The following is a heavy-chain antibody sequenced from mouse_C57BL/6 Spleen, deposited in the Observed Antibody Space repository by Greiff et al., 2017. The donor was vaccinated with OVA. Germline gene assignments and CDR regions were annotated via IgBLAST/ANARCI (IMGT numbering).Heavy chain of an antibody. CDR3: TRYKVAY. V-gene: IGHV1-15*01. CDR2: IDPETGGT. Sequence: VQLKESGAELVRPGASVTLSCKASGYTFTDYEMHWVKQTPVHGLEWIGAIDPETGGTAYNQKFKGKAILTADKSSSTAYMELRSLTSEDSAVYYCTRYKVAYWGQGTLVTVSA. CDR1: GYTFTDYE. J-gene: IGHJ3*01.